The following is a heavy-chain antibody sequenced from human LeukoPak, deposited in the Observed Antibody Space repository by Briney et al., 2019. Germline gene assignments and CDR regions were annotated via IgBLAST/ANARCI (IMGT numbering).Heavy chain of an antibody. J-gene: IGHJ4*02. CDR2: IKQDGSEE. CDR3: ARNSGWTVDY. V-gene: IGHV3-7*01. Sequence: GGSLRLSCAASGFTFSDYWMSWVRQTPGKGLEWVANIKQDGSEEYYVDSMEGRFTVSRDNAKNSLSLQMNSLRADDTAVYYCARNSGWTVDYWGQGALVTVSS. CDR1: GFTFSDYW. D-gene: IGHD6-19*01.